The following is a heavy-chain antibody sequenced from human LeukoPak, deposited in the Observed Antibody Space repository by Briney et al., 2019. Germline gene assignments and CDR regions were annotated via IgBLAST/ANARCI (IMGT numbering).Heavy chain of an antibody. D-gene: IGHD3-10*01. V-gene: IGHV4-34*01. CDR1: GGSLSGYY. J-gene: IGHJ4*02. Sequence: SETLSLTCAVYGGSLSGYYWSWIRQPPGKGLEWIGEINHSGSTNYNPSLKSRVTISVDTSKNKFSLKLSSVTAADTAVYYCARGKRGYYGSGAKIDYWGQGTLVTVSS. CDR3: ARGKRGYYGSGAKIDY. CDR2: INHSGST.